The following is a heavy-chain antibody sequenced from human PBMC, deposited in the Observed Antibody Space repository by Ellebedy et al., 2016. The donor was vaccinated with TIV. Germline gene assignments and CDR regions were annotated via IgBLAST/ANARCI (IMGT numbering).Heavy chain of an antibody. V-gene: IGHV1-3*01. Sequence: AASVKVSCKASGYTFATYAMHWVRQAPGQRPEWMGWINAGNGNTKYSQKFQGRVTITRDTSASTAYMELSSLRSEDTAVNYCARATHYYVDTPMVKEFGPWGQGTLVTVSS. CDR1: GYTFATYA. CDR3: ARATHYYVDTPMVKEFGP. D-gene: IGHD5-18*01. CDR2: INAGNGNT. J-gene: IGHJ5*02.